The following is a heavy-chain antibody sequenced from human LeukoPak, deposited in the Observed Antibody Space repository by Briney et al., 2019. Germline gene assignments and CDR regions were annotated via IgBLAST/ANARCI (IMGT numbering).Heavy chain of an antibody. CDR1: GESFSGYF. CDR2: INHSGST. V-gene: IGHV4-34*01. CDR3: APRGDIEHSYGFGKWFDP. J-gene: IGHJ5*02. Sequence: SETLSLTCAVHGESFSGYFWSWIRQPPGKGLEWIGEINHSGSTNYNASLKSRVTISVDTSKNQFSLRLSSVTAADTAVYYCAPRGDIEHSYGFGKWFDPWGQGARVTVSS. D-gene: IGHD5-18*01.